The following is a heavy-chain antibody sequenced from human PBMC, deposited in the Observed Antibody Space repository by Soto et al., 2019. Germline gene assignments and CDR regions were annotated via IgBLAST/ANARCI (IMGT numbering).Heavy chain of an antibody. J-gene: IGHJ6*02. CDR3: ARDTGDSVRPSCTNKNYYFAMDV. CDR2: IGATGDT. CDR1: GFSFSTYG. Sequence: DVQLVESGGGLVQPGGSLRLSCAASGFSFSTYGMHWVRQVTGKGLEWVSGIGATGDTHYPGSVKGRFSASRENAKNSVYLQMNSLRAGDTAVYYCARDTGDSVRPSCTNKNYYFAMDVWVQGTTVIVSS. D-gene: IGHD2-8*01. V-gene: IGHV3-13*01.